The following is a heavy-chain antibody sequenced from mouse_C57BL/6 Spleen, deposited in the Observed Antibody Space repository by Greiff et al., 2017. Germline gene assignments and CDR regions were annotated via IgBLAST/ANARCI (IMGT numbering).Heavy chain of an antibody. CDR3: ASLYGRSAWFAY. D-gene: IGHD1-1*01. CDR2: LDPSDSYT. CDR1: GYTFTSYW. Sequence: QVQLQQPGAELVMPGASVKLSCKASGYTFTSYWMHWVKQRPGQGLEWIGELDPSDSYTNYNQKFKGKSTLTVDKSSSTAYMQLSSLTSEDSAVYYCASLYGRSAWFAYWGQGTLVTVSA. J-gene: IGHJ3*01. V-gene: IGHV1-69*01.